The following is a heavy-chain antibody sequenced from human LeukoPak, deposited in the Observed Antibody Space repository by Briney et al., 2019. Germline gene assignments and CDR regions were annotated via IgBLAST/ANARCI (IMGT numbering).Heavy chain of an antibody. J-gene: IGHJ6*02. V-gene: IGHV3-9*01. Sequence: PGGSLRLSCAASGFTFDDYAMHWVRQAPGKGLEWVSGISWNSGSIGYADSVKGRFTISRDNTKNSLYLQMNSLRAEDTALYYCAKDRAYSGSGYYYYGMDVWGQGTTVTVSS. CDR3: AKDRAYSGSGYYYYGMDV. D-gene: IGHD1-26*01. CDR2: ISWNSGSI. CDR1: GFTFDDYA.